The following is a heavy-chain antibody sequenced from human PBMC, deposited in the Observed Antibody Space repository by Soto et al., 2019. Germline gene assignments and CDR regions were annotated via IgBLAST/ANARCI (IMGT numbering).Heavy chain of an antibody. CDR2: MNPDSGHA. V-gene: IGHV1-8*01. J-gene: IGHJ5*02. D-gene: IGHD6-25*01. Sequence: QVQLVQSGAEVKKPGASVKVSCKASGYTFTNSDINWVRQAPGQGLEWMGWMNPDSGHAAYAQKFEGRVTLTTSTSTSTVYMEMRSLGSEDTAVYYCARRPHGSGGICCEGLDSWGQGTLVTVST. CDR1: GYTFTNSD. CDR3: ARRPHGSGGICCEGLDS.